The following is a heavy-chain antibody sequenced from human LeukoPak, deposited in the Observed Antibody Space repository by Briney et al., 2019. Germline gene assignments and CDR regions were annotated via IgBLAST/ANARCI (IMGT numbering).Heavy chain of an antibody. Sequence: RPSETLSLTCDVYGGSFSGYYWSWIRQPPGKGLEWIGEINHGGSTNYNPSLKSRVTISVDTSKNQFSLKLSSVTAADTAVYYCARPIVVVPLRAFDIWGQGTMVTVSS. CDR3: ARPIVVVPLRAFDI. V-gene: IGHV4-34*01. D-gene: IGHD2-21*01. CDR2: INHGGST. CDR1: GGSFSGYY. J-gene: IGHJ3*02.